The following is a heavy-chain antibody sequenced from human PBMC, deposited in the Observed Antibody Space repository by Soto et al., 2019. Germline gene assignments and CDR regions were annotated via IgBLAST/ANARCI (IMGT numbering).Heavy chain of an antibody. J-gene: IGHJ4*02. CDR2: ISPKSGGT. V-gene: IGHV1-2*02. Sequence: QVQLVKSGAEVKKPGASVKVSCEASGYTFIDYYMHWVRQAPGQGFEWMGRISPKSGGTNYAQKFQGRVTMTWDTSLNTSYMELSSLMSEDTAVYYCARPPGYFSDWYYLDLCGQGTLVTVSS. D-gene: IGHD6-19*01. CDR3: ARPPGYFSDWYYLDL. CDR1: GYTFIDYY.